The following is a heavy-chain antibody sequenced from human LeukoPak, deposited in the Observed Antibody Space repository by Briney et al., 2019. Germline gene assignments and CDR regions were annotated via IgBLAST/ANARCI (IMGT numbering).Heavy chain of an antibody. Sequence: PGGTLRLSCAASGFTFSSYGMSWVRQAPGKGLEWVSAISGSGGSTYYADSVKGRFTISRDNARNSLFLQMNSLRVEDTAVYYCASQSYARFDPWGQGTLVTVSS. J-gene: IGHJ5*02. CDR2: ISGSGGST. CDR3: ASQSYARFDP. CDR1: GFTFSSYG. V-gene: IGHV3-23*01. D-gene: IGHD3-16*01.